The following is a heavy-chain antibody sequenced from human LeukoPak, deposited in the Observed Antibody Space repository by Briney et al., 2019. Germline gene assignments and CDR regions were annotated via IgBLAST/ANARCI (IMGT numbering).Heavy chain of an antibody. Sequence: SETLSLTCTVSGGSISSSSYYWGWIRQPPGKGLEWIGSIYYSGSTYYNPSLKSRVTISVDTSKNQFSLKLSSVTAADTAVYYCARGYYYDSSGYYYPPSGWGQGTLVTVSS. CDR2: IYYSGST. CDR1: GGSISSSSYY. CDR3: ARGYYYDSSGYYYPPSG. V-gene: IGHV4-39*07. J-gene: IGHJ4*02. D-gene: IGHD3-22*01.